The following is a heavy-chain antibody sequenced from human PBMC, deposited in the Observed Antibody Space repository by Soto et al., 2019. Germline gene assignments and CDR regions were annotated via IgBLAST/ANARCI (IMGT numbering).Heavy chain of an antibody. Sequence: GALRLSCAASGFTFSSYGMHWVRQAPGKGLEWVAVISYDGSSKYYADSVKGRFTISRDNSKNTLYLQMNSLRAEDTVVYYCAKDPTEYYEFWSGYSANSNWFDPWGQGTLVTVSS. CDR1: GFTFSSYG. CDR2: ISYDGSSK. D-gene: IGHD3-3*01. V-gene: IGHV3-30*18. J-gene: IGHJ5*02. CDR3: AKDPTEYYEFWSGYSANSNWFDP.